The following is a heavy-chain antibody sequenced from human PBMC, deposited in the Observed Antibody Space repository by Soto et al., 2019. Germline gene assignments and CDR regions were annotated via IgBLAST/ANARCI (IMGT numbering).Heavy chain of an antibody. CDR3: ARGPAYIDGWRTFDL. J-gene: IGHJ4*02. CDR1: GGSISSYY. V-gene: IGHV4-59*01. D-gene: IGHD6-19*01. Sequence: SETLSLTCTVSGGSISSYYWSWIRQPAGKGPEWIGYTYYNGDTKYNPALRSRVTMSEDTSKNQFSLRLSSVTAADTAVYFCARGPAYIDGWRTFDLWGRGILVTVSS. CDR2: TYYNGDT.